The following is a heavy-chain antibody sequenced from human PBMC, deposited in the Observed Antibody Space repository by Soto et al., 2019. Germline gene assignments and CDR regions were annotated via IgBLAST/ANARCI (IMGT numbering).Heavy chain of an antibody. CDR2: IFHDGTA. V-gene: IGHV4-4*02. CDR1: GVSISSGNW. CDR3: ARLVYDTRLNYMYFDF. D-gene: IGHD3-10*01. Sequence: PSEPLSLTCAVSGVSISSGNWWTWVRKSPQRGLEYIGEIFHDGTANYYPSFERRVAISVDTSKNQFSLKLTSVTAADTAIYFCARLVYDTRLNYMYFDFWGQGTLVT. J-gene: IGHJ4*02.